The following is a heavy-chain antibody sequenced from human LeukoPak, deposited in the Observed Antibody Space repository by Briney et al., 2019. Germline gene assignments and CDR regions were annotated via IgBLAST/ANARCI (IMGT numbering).Heavy chain of an antibody. CDR2: INPNSGGT. D-gene: IGHD3-22*01. CDR3: ARGTWSSGYYYVYYFDY. Sequence: GASVKVSCKASGYTFTGYYMHWVRQAPGQGLEWMGWINPNSGGTNYAQKFQGRVTMTRDTSISTAYMELSRLRSDGTAVYYCARGTWSSGYYYVYYFDYWGQGTLVTVSS. CDR1: GYTFTGYY. V-gene: IGHV1-2*02. J-gene: IGHJ4*02.